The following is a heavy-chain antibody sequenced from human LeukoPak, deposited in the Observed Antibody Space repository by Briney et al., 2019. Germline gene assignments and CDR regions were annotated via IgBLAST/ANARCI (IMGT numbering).Heavy chain of an antibody. CDR2: IYHSGRT. CDR3: ASIPTNGGNAFDI. D-gene: IGHD1-1*01. V-gene: IGHV4-34*01. J-gene: IGHJ3*02. Sequence: KTSETLSLTCAVYGGSFRYYYWNWIRQPPGKGLEWIGEIYHSGRTYYNPALKSRVTMSVDMSKNQFSLRLTSVTAADTAVYYCASIPTNGGNAFDIWGQGTMVTVSS. CDR1: GGSFRYYY.